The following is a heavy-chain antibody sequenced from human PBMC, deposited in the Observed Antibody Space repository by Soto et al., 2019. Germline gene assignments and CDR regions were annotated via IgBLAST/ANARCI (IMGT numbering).Heavy chain of an antibody. CDR1: GGYIINHY. Sequence: SHTNTVSGGYIINHYWSWIRQPAGKGLEWIGRIYTSGSTNYNPSLKSRVTMSVDTSKNQFSLKLSSVTAADTAVYYLARDGVVGTLDYYYVMAFLGHGTTVT. V-gene: IGHV4-4*07. D-gene: IGHD1-26*01. CDR2: IYTSGST. CDR3: ARDGVVGTLDYYYVMAF. J-gene: IGHJ6*02.